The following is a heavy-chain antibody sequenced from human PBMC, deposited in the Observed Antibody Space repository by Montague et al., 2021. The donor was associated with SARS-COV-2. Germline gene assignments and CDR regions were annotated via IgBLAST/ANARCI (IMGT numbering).Heavy chain of an antibody. CDR3: ARIPVGSKYYFDF. CDR2: TYYRSKWYN. D-gene: IGHD2-2*01. J-gene: IGHJ4*02. V-gene: IGHV6-1*01. CDR1: GDSVSSNIAT. Sequence: CAISGDSVSSNIATWNWIRQSPSRGLEWLGRTYYRSKWYNDCAESVKSRITIYPDTSKHQFSLHLNSVTPEDTAVYYCARIPVGSKYYFDFWGQGTLVTVSA.